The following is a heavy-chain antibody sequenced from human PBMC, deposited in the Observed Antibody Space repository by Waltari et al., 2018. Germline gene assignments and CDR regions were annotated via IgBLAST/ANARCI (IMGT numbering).Heavy chain of an antibody. CDR2: ISGSGGST. CDR1: GGSFSGYY. J-gene: IGHJ4*02. CDR3: AKASPTDFDY. Sequence: VQLQQWGAGLLKPSETLSLTCAVYGGSFSGYYWSWIRQPPGKGLEWVSAISGSGGSTYYADSVKGRFTISRDNSKNTLYLQMNSLRAEDTAVYYCAKASPTDFDYWGQGTLVTVSS. V-gene: IGHV3-23*01. D-gene: IGHD1-26*01.